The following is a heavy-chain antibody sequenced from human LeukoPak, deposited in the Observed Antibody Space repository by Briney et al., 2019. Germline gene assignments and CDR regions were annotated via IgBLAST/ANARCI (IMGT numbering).Heavy chain of an antibody. CDR2: IYYSGST. V-gene: IGHV4-59*01. CDR3: ARESYYDSSGYYGYFDY. D-gene: IGHD3-22*01. J-gene: IGHJ4*02. CDR1: GGSISSYY. Sequence: SETLPLTCTVSGGSISSYYWSWIRQPPGKGLEWIGYIYYSGSTNYNPSLKSRVTISVDTSKSQFSLKLSSVTAADTAVYYCARESYYDSSGYYGYFDYWGQGTLVTVSS.